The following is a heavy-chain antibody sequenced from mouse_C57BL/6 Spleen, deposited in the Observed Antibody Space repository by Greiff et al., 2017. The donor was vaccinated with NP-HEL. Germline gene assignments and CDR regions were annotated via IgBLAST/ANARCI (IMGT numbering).Heavy chain of an antibody. D-gene: IGHD3-2*02. V-gene: IGHV5-4*03. CDR2: ISDGGSYT. CDR1: GFTFSSYA. CDR3: ASPDSSGLAWFAY. Sequence: DVMLVESGGGLVKPGGSLKLSCAASGFTFSSYAMSWVRQTPEKRLEWVATISDGGSYTYYPDNVKGRFTISRDNAKNNLYLQMSHLKSEDTAMYYCASPDSSGLAWFAYWGQGTLVTVSA. J-gene: IGHJ3*01.